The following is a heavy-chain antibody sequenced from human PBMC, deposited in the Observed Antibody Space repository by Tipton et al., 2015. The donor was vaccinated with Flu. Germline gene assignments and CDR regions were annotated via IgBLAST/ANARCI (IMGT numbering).Heavy chain of an antibody. J-gene: IGHJ3*01. V-gene: IGHV3-30*11. Sequence: SGFTFSTYTFHWVRQAPGKGLEWVAVISYDGSRKYYADSVKGRFSISRDNAKDTLYLQMNSLRADDTALFYCARAQSYSSSSGDFDLWGQGTMVTVSS. CDR2: ISYDGSRK. CDR3: ARAQSYSSSSGDFDL. D-gene: IGHD6-6*01. CDR1: GFTFSTYT.